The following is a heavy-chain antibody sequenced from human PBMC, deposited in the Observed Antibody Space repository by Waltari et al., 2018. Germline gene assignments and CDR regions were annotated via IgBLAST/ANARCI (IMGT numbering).Heavy chain of an antibody. CDR1: GSFSGYY. CDR2: INHSGST. Sequence: GSFSGYYWSWIRQPPGKGLEWFGEINHSGSTNYNPSLKRRFTISVDTAKNQSSLVQCSVTASDTAGYYCARRDYGDYDDYWGQGTLVTVSS. D-gene: IGHD4-17*01. V-gene: IGHV4-34*01. CDR3: ARRDYGDYDDY. J-gene: IGHJ4*02.